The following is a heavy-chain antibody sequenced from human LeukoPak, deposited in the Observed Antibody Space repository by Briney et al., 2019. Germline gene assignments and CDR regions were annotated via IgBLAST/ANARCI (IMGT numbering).Heavy chain of an antibody. Sequence: ASVKVSCKASGYTFTNYDINWVRQATGQGLECMGWMNPNSGNTGYAQKFQGRVTMTRDTSITTAYMELTSLRSEDTAVYYCARGGYDFPLQVDVWGKGTTVTVSS. CDR3: ARGGYDFPLQVDV. CDR1: GYTFTNYD. D-gene: IGHD3-3*01. J-gene: IGHJ6*04. V-gene: IGHV1-8*01. CDR2: MNPNSGNT.